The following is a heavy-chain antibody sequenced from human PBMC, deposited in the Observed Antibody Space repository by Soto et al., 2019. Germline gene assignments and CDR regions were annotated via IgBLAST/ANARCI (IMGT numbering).Heavy chain of an antibody. CDR1: GYTFTGYY. CDR3: ARDARGWGCHFCDG. D-gene: IGHD7-27*01. V-gene: IGHV1-2*04. Sequence: ASVKVSCKASGYTFTGYYMHWVRQAPGQGLEWMGWINPNSGGTNYAQKFQGWVTMTRDTSISTAYMELSRLRSEDTAVYYCARDARGWGCHFCDGWGAGSLFTVS. CDR2: INPNSGGT. J-gene: IGHJ4*02.